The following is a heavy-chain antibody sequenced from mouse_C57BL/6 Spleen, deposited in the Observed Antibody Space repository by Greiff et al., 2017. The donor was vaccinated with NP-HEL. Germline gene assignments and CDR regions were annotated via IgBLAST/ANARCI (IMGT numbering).Heavy chain of an antibody. J-gene: IGHJ1*03. V-gene: IGHV5-6*01. D-gene: IGHD2-2*01. CDR2: ISSGGSYT. Sequence: EVQLQQSGGDLVKPGGSLKLSCAASGFTFSSYGMSWVRQTPDKRLEWVATISSGGSYTYYPDSVKGRFTISRDNAKNTLYLQMSSLKSEDTAMYYCAREVTPYFDVWGTGTTVTVSS. CDR1: GFTFSSYG. CDR3: AREVTPYFDV.